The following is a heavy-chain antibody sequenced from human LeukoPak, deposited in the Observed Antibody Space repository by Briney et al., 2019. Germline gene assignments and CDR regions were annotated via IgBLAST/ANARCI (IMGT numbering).Heavy chain of an antibody. Sequence: GVSLRLSCAASGFSFSNYVIHWVRQAPGKGLEYVSAIMPNGETRGYANSMKGRFTISRDNSKNTLYLQMGSLRAEDMAIYYCARDRDGGFAFDIWGQGTLVTVSS. J-gene: IGHJ3*02. CDR1: GFSFSNYV. V-gene: IGHV3-64*01. CDR3: ARDRDGGFAFDI. CDR2: IMPNGETR. D-gene: IGHD2-15*01.